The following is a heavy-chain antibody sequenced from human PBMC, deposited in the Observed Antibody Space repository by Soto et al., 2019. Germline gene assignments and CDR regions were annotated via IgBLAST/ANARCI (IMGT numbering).Heavy chain of an antibody. J-gene: IGHJ3*02. V-gene: IGHV3-23*01. CDR2: ILVGGST. CDR1: GFICSSYD. Sequence: GGSLRLSCAVSGFICSSYDMSWVRQAPGKGLEWVSTILVGGSTHYEDSVKGRFTISRDTSKNTVYLQMNRLTGGDTAAYYCAKATATSGGAFEIYGQGTMVTVSS. CDR3: AKATATSGGAFEI. D-gene: IGHD1-1*01.